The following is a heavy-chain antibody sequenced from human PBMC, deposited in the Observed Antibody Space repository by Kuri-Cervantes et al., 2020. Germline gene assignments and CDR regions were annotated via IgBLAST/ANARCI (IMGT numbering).Heavy chain of an antibody. CDR1: GYSITSGFH. J-gene: IGHJ3*02. V-gene: IGHV4-38-2*02. CDR2: IYHSGST. Sequence: EPLKISCAVSGYSITSGFHWGWIRQPPGKGLEWIGEIYHSGSTNYNPSLKSRVTISVDKPKNQFSLKLSSVTAADTAVYYCARESEAFDIWGQGTMVTVSS. CDR3: ARESEAFDI.